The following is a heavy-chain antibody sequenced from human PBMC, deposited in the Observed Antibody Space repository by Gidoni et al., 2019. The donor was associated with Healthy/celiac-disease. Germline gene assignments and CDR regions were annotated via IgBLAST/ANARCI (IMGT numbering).Heavy chain of an antibody. J-gene: IGHJ6*03. Sequence: EVQLVQSGAEVKKPGESLKISCTGSGYSFTSYWIGWVRQMPGKGLEWLGIIYPGDSDTRYSPSFQGQVTISADKSISTAYLQWSSLKASDTAMYYCARHRGDQPPYYYYYMDVWGKGTTVTVSS. CDR1: GYSFTSYW. V-gene: IGHV5-51*01. CDR3: ARHRGDQPPYYYYYMDV. CDR2: IYPGDSDT. D-gene: IGHD2-2*01.